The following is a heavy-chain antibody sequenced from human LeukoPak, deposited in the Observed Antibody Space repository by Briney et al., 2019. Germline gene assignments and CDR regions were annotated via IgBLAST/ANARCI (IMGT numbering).Heavy chain of an antibody. CDR1: GFTVSRKY. Sequence: GGSLRLSCAASGFTVSRKYMTWVRQAPGKGLEWVSVIYSGGTASYADSVKGRFTISRDNSKNILYLQMNSLRAEDTAVYYCVSRDSGDYPFFDYWGQGTLVTVSS. D-gene: IGHD4-17*01. J-gene: IGHJ4*01. CDR3: VSRDSGDYPFFDY. CDR2: IYSGGTA. V-gene: IGHV3-53*01.